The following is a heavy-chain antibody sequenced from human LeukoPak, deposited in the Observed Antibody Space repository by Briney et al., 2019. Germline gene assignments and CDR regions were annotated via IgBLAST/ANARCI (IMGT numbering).Heavy chain of an antibody. Sequence: SETLSLTCADYGGSFSGYDWSWIRQPPGKGLEWIGSIYYSESTYYNPSLKSRVTISVDTSKNQFSLKLSSVTAADTAVYYCAREDILTGYPYWGQGTLVTVSS. V-gene: IGHV4-34*01. CDR3: AREDILTGYPY. J-gene: IGHJ4*02. D-gene: IGHD3-9*01. CDR2: IYYSEST. CDR1: GGSFSGYD.